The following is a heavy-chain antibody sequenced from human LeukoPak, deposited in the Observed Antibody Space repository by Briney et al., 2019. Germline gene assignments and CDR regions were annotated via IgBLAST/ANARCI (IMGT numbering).Heavy chain of an antibody. Sequence: GESLKISCKGSGSRFTSYWIGWVRQLPGKGLEWMGIIYPGDSDTRYSPSFQGQVTISADKSISTAYLQWSSLKASDTAMYYCASGQLPIYFDYWGQGSLVTVSS. CDR1: GSRFTSYW. V-gene: IGHV5-51*01. CDR2: IYPGDSDT. CDR3: ASGQLPIYFDY. J-gene: IGHJ4*02. D-gene: IGHD2-2*01.